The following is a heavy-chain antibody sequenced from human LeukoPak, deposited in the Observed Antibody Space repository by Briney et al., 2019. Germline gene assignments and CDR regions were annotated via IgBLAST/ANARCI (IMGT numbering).Heavy chain of an antibody. CDR3: ARASGYDYLDFDY. CDR1: GFTFSSYW. V-gene: IGHV3-74*01. D-gene: IGHD5-12*01. CDR2: INSDGSST. Sequence: GGPLRLSCAASGFTFSSYWMHWVRQAPGKELVWVSRINSDGSSTSYADSVKGRFTISRDNAKHTLYLQMNSLRAEDTAVYYCARASGYDYLDFDYWGQGTLVTVSS. J-gene: IGHJ4*02.